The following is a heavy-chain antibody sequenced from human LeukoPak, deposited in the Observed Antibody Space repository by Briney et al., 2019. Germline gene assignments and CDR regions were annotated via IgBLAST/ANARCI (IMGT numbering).Heavy chain of an antibody. V-gene: IGHV3-7*01. J-gene: IGHJ4*02. CDR2: MRLAGSVT. Sequence: GGSLRLSCAASGSTFSRSWMSWVRQAPGKGLEWVALMRLAGSVTYYVESVKGRFTISRDNTKNLLYLQMNNLRAEDTAVYYCAKFTRSSGDCLWGQGILVTVSS. D-gene: IGHD2-21*01. CDR1: GSTFSRSW. CDR3: AKFTRSSGDCL.